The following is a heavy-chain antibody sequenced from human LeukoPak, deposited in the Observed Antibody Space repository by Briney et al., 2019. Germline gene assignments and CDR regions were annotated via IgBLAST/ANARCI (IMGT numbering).Heavy chain of an antibody. J-gene: IGHJ3*02. CDR2: IYYSGST. D-gene: IGHD2-15*01. CDR3: ARMKLGYCSGGSCYRLGGAFDI. Sequence: SETLSLTCTVSGGSISSSSYYWGWIRQPPGKGLEWIGSIYYSGSTYYNPSLKSRVTISVDTSKNQFSLKLSSVTAADTAVYYCARMKLGYCSGGSCYRLGGAFDIWGQGTMVTVSS. CDR1: GGSISSSSYY. V-gene: IGHV4-39*07.